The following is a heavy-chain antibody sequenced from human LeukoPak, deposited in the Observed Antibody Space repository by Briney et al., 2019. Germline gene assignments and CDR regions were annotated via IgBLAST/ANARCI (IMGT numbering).Heavy chain of an antibody. Sequence: GGSLRLSCAASGFTVSNSYMSWVRQAPGKGLEWVANIKQDGSEKYYVDSVKGRFTISRDNAKNSLYLQMNSLRAEDTAVYYCARDPLGDDYWGQGTLVTVSS. CDR1: GFTVSNSY. D-gene: IGHD3-16*01. CDR3: ARDPLGDDY. J-gene: IGHJ4*02. CDR2: IKQDGSEK. V-gene: IGHV3-7*01.